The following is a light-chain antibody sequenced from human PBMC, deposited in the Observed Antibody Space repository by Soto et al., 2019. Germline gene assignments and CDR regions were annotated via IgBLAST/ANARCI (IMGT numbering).Light chain of an antibody. Sequence: EIVLTQSPGTLSLSPGERATLSCRASQSVSSSYLAWYQQKPGQAPRPLIYGASSRATGIPARFSGSGSGTDFTLTISRLEPEDFAVYYCQQYGSSPWTFGQGTKVEIK. J-gene: IGKJ1*01. CDR3: QQYGSSPWT. CDR2: GAS. V-gene: IGKV3-20*01. CDR1: QSVSSSY.